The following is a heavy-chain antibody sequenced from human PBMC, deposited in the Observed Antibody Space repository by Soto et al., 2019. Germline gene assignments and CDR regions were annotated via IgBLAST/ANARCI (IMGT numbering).Heavy chain of an antibody. Sequence: QVQLVESGGGVVQPGRSLRLSCAASGFNFDVYAMHWVRQAPGKGLEWVAIMSYDGGNEYYADSVKGRFTISRDNSRNTLSLQMNSLRAEDTAVYYCARDMGSHSQFIFEYWGQGALVTVSS. CDR3: ARDMGSHSQFIFEY. D-gene: IGHD3-10*01. CDR1: GFNFDVYA. J-gene: IGHJ4*02. CDR2: MSYDGGNE. V-gene: IGHV3-30-3*01.